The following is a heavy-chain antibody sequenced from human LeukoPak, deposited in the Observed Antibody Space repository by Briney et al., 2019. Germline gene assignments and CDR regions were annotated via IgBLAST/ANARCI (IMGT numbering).Heavy chain of an antibody. V-gene: IGHV3-48*01. CDR1: GFTFNNYD. J-gene: IGHJ4*02. D-gene: IGHD2-21*01. CDR3: ARSIDIDY. CDR2: ISSSSSII. Sequence: PGGSLRLSCAASGFTFNNYDMNWVRQAPGKGLEWVSYISSSSSIIYYADSVKGRFTISRDTAKNSLYLQMYSLRAEDTAVYYCARSIDIDYWGQGTLVTVSS.